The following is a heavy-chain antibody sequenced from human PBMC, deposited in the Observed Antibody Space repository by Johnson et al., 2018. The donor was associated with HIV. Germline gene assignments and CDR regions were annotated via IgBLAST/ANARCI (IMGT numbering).Heavy chain of an antibody. V-gene: IGHV3-30*03. CDR1: GFTFSSSG. CDR2: LLYDGTNK. CDR3: AVITGARGYAFDI. D-gene: IGHD1-20*01. J-gene: IGHJ3*02. Sequence: QVQLMESGGGVVQPGRSLRLSCAASGFTFSSSGMHWVRQAPGKGLEWVALLLYDGTNKHYADSVKGRFTISSDNSKNTLYLQLNSLRAEDTAVYFCAVITGARGYAFDIWGQGTMVTVSS.